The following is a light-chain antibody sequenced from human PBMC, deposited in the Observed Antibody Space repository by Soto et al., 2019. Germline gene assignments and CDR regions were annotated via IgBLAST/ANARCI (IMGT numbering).Light chain of an antibody. CDR3: QQLNSFIT. Sequence: DIQMTQSPSSLSASVGDRVTITCRASQGISNYLAWYQQKPGKVPKLLIYAASTLQSGVPSRFSGSGSGTEFTLTISSLQPEDFATYYCQQLNSFITFGQGTRLEIK. J-gene: IGKJ5*01. V-gene: IGKV1-27*01. CDR1: QGISNY. CDR2: AAS.